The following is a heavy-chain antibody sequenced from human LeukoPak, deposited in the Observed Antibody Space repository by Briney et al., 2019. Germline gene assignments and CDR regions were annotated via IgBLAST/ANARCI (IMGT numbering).Heavy chain of an antibody. CDR3: GGARPGNQRGNY. J-gene: IGHJ4*01. Sequence: SETLSLTCAVYGGSFSGYYWSWIRQPPGKGLEWIGEINHSGSTNYNPSLKSRVTISVDTSKNQFSLKLSSVTAADTAVYYCGGARPGNQRGNYWGQEPWSPSPQ. CDR1: GGSFSGYY. CDR2: INHSGST. D-gene: IGHD3-16*01. V-gene: IGHV4-34*01.